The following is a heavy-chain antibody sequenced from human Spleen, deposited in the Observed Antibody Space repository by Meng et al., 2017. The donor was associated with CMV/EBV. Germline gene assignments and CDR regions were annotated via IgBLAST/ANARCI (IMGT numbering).Heavy chain of an antibody. Sequence: GESLKISCAASGFTFSDYYMSWIRQAPGKGLEWVSYISSSGSTIYYADSVKGRFTISRDNAKNSLYLQMNSLRAEDTAVYYCARDLSPYYYYGMDVWGQGTTVTVSS. J-gene: IGHJ6*02. CDR2: ISSSGSTI. CDR1: GFTFSDYY. CDR3: ARDLSPYYYYGMDV. V-gene: IGHV3-11*04.